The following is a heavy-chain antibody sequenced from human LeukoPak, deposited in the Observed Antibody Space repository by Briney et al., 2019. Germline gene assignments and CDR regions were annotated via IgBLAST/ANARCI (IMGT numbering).Heavy chain of an antibody. CDR2: IIPIFGTA. Sequence: SVKVSCKASGGTFSGYAISWVRQAPGQGLEWMGKIIPIFGTANYAQKFQGRVTITTDESTSTAYMELSSLRSEDTAVYYCAREFMRFSVKSLLYDSSGYSDYWGRGTLVTVSS. V-gene: IGHV1-69*05. J-gene: IGHJ4*02. CDR3: AREFMRFSVKSLLYDSSGYSDY. CDR1: GGTFSGYA. D-gene: IGHD3-22*01.